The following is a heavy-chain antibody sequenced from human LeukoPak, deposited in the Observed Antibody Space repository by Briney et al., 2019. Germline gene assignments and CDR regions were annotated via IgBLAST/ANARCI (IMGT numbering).Heavy chain of an antibody. CDR3: ARHFTGSPAVAGTFDY. V-gene: IGHV5-51*01. Sequence: GESLKISRKGSGYSFTNYWIAWVRQMPGKGLEWMGIIYPGDSDTRYSPSFQGQVTSSADKSLSTAYLQWGSLKASDTAVYYCARHFTGSPAVAGTFDYWGQGTLVTVSS. CDR1: GYSFTNYW. J-gene: IGHJ4*02. D-gene: IGHD6-19*01. CDR2: IYPGDSDT.